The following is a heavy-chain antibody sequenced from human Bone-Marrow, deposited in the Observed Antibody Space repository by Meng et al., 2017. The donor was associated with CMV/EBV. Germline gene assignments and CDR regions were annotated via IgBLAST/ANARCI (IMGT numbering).Heavy chain of an antibody. CDR3: ARNHWSYDFWSGYPIDY. J-gene: IGHJ4*02. V-gene: IGHV1-18*01. D-gene: IGHD3-3*01. CDR2: ISAYNGNT. CDR1: GYTFTSYG. Sequence: VKVVQSGAEVKKPGASVKVSCKASGYTFTSYGISWVRQDPGQGLEWMGWISAYNGNTNYAQKLQGRVTMTTDTSTSTAYMELRSLRSDDTAVYYCARNHWSYDFWSGYPIDYWGQGTLVTVSS.